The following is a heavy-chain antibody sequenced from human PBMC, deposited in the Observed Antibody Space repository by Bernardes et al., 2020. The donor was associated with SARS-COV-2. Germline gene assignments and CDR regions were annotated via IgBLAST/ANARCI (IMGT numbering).Heavy chain of an antibody. D-gene: IGHD6-13*01. CDR1: GGSISSYY. CDR3: ARDALGQQLSFPYYYYYGMDV. Sequence: SKTLSVTCTVSGGSISSYYWSWIRQPAGKGLEWIGRIYTSGSTNYNPSLKSRVTMSVDTSKNQFSLKLSSVTAADTAVYYCARDALGQQLSFPYYYYYGMDVWGQGTTVTVSS. V-gene: IGHV4-4*07. J-gene: IGHJ6*02. CDR2: IYTSGST.